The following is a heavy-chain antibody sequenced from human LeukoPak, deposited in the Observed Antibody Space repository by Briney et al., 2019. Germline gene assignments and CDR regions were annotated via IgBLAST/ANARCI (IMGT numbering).Heavy chain of an antibody. V-gene: IGHV3-48*03. CDR2: ISGDGTTI. D-gene: IGHD3-16*01. Sequence: GGSLRLSCVASGFAFSSFTMNWVRQAPGKGLEWISYISGDGTTIYYADSVKGRFTISRDNAKKSLFLQMNSLRAEDTAVYFCVSAYGGLLDHWGQGTLVTVSS. CDR1: GFAFSSFT. CDR3: VSAYGGLLDH. J-gene: IGHJ4*02.